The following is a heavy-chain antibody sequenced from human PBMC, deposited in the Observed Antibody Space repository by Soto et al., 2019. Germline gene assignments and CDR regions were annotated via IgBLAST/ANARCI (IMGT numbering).Heavy chain of an antibody. J-gene: IGHJ2*01. V-gene: IGHV3-30*18. CDR3: AKDLSDSSGYYYSWYFDL. Sequence: QVQLVESGGGVVQPGRSLRLSCAASGFTFSSYGMHWVRQAPGKGLEWVAVISYDGSNKYYADSVKGRFTISRDNSKNTLYLQMNSLIAEDTAVYYCAKDLSDSSGYYYSWYFDLWGRGTLVTVSS. D-gene: IGHD3-22*01. CDR2: ISYDGSNK. CDR1: GFTFSSYG.